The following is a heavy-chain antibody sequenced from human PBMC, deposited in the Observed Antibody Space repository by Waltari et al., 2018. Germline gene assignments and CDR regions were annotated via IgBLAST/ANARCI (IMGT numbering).Heavy chain of an antibody. CDR2: ISAYNGNT. CDR3: ARMTAAADYYYYGMDV. D-gene: IGHD6-13*01. CDR1: GYTFTSYD. V-gene: IGHV1-18*01. J-gene: IGHJ6*02. Sequence: QVQLVQSGAEVKKPGASVKVSCKASGYTFTSYDINWVRQATGQGLEWMGWISAYNGNTNYAQKLQGRVTMTTDTSTSTAYMELRSLRSDDTAVYYCARMTAAADYYYYGMDVWGQGTTVTVSS.